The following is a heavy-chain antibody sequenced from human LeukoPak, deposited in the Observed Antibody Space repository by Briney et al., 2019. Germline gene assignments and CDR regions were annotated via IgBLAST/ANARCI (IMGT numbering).Heavy chain of an antibody. CDR3: TSRTLADGRHM. D-gene: IGHD6-19*01. V-gene: IGHV3-15*01. CDR2: IKSKNDGGTA. CDR1: GFTFTNAW. J-gene: IGHJ3*02. Sequence: PGGSLRLSCAVSGFTFTNAWMSCVRQAPGKGLEWIGRIKSKNDGGTADYAAPVKGRITVSRDDSKNTLYLQINSLKTDDTALYYCTSRTLADGRHMWGGGTMLTVSS.